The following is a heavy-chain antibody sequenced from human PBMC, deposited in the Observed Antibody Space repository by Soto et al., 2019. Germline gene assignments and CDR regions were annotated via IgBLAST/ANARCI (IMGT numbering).Heavy chain of an antibody. J-gene: IGHJ6*02. CDR2: ISYDGSNK. CDR1: GFTFSSYA. V-gene: IGHV3-30-3*01. D-gene: IGHD5-12*01. CDR3: ARDGRGSSGSHTYYYYGMDV. Sequence: QVQLVESGGGVVQPGRSLRLSCAASGFTFSSYAMHWVRQAPGKGLEWVAVISYDGSNKYYADSVKGRFTISRDNSKNTLYLQMNSLRAEDTAVYYCARDGRGSSGSHTYYYYGMDVWGQGTTVTVSS.